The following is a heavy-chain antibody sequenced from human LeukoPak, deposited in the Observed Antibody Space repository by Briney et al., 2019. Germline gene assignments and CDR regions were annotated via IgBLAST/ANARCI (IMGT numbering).Heavy chain of an antibody. CDR1: LGSFSGYY. V-gene: IGHV4-34*01. Sequence: PSETLSLTCACYLGSFSGYYWSWIRQPPGKGLEWIGEINHSGSTNYNPSLKRRVTISVDTSKNQFSLKLSSVTAADTAVYYCASRGGTYSRSLDYWGQGTLVTVSA. CDR2: INHSGST. CDR3: ASRGGTYSRSLDY. J-gene: IGHJ4*02. D-gene: IGHD1-26*01.